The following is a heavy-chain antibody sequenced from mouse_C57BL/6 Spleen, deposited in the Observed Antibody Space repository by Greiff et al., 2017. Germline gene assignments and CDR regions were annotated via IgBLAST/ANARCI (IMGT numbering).Heavy chain of an antibody. V-gene: IGHV5-17*01. CDR3: ARHDTYYFDY. CDR2: ISSGSSTI. J-gene: IGHJ2*01. D-gene: IGHD2-3*01. Sequence: EVMLVESGGGLVKPGGSLKLSCAASGFTFSDYGLHWVRQAPEKGLEWVAYISSGSSTIYSADTVKGRFTISRDNAKNTLFLQMTSLRSEYTAMYYCARHDTYYFDYGGQGTTLTVSS. CDR1: GFTFSDYG.